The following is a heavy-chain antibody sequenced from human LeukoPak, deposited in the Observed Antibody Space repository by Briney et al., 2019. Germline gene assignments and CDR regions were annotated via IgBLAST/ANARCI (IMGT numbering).Heavy chain of an antibody. CDR1: GGSISSGGYY. CDR3: ARDSSMVRVGLDY. Sequence: SETLSLTCTVSGGSISSGGYYWSWIRQHPGKGLEWIGYIYYSGSTYYNPSLKSRVTISVDTSKNQFSLKLSSVTAADTAVCYCARDSSMVRVGLDYWGQGTLVTVSS. CDR2: IYYSGST. D-gene: IGHD3-10*01. V-gene: IGHV4-31*03. J-gene: IGHJ4*02.